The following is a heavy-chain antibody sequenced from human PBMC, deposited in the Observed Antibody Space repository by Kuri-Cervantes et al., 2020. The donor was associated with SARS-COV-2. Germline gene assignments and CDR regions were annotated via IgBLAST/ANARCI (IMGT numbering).Heavy chain of an antibody. CDR2: ISSSSSYI. J-gene: IGHJ4*02. CDR1: GFTFSSYS. Sequence: GESLKISCAASGFTFSSYSMNWVRQAPGKGLEWVSYISSSSSYIYYADSVKGRFTISRDNAKNSLYLQMNSLRAEDMAVYYCARVPIAAPDYWGQGTLVTVSS. D-gene: IGHD6-6*01. CDR3: ARVPIAAPDY. V-gene: IGHV3-21*05.